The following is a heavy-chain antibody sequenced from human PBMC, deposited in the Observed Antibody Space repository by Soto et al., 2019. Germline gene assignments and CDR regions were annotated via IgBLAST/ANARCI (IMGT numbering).Heavy chain of an antibody. CDR2: IYYSGST. Sequence: PSETLSLTGTVSGGSISSGGYYWSWIRQHPGKGLEWIGYIYYSGSTYYNPSLKSRVTISVDTSKNQFSLKLSSVTAADTAVYYCARAVYDLAGPYFDYWGQGTLVTV. CDR1: GGSISSGGYY. J-gene: IGHJ4*02. V-gene: IGHV4-31*03. D-gene: IGHD3-3*01. CDR3: ARAVYDLAGPYFDY.